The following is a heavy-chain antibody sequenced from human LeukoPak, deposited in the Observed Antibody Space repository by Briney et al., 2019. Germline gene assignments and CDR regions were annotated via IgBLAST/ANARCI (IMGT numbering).Heavy chain of an antibody. V-gene: IGHV1-46*01. CDR1: GYTFTSYY. D-gene: IGHD3-22*01. CDR2: INPSGGST. CDR3: ARDNSPIYYDSSGYYYHYFDY. Sequence: ASVTVSCKSSGYTFTSYYMHWVRQPPGQGLEWVGIINPSGGSTSYAQKFQGRVTMTRDMSTSTVYMELSSLRSEDTAVYYCARDNSPIYYDSSGYYYHYFDYWGQGTLVTVSS. J-gene: IGHJ4*02.